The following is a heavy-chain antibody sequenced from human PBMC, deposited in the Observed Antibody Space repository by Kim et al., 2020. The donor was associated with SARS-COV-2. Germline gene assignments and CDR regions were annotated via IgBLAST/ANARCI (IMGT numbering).Heavy chain of an antibody. V-gene: IGHV1-18*01. D-gene: IGHD3-22*01. Sequence: ASVKVSCKASGYTFTSYGISWVRQAPGQGLEWMGWISAYNGNTNYAQKLQGRVTMTTDTSTSTAYMELRSLRSDDTAVYYCARERGSSGYFYYYYGMDVWGQGTTVTVSS. CDR1: GYTFTSYG. CDR2: ISAYNGNT. CDR3: ARERGSSGYFYYYYGMDV. J-gene: IGHJ6*02.